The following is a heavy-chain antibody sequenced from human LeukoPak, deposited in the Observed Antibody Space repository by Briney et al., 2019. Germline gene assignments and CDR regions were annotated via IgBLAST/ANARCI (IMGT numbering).Heavy chain of an antibody. V-gene: IGHV1-2*02. CDR3: ARAAGSGASFDY. CDR1: GYTFTSYA. Sequence: ASVKVSCKASGYTFTSYAMDWVRQAPGQGLEWMGWINPNSGDTNYAQKFRGRVTMTRDTSISTAYMELSRLRSDDTAVYYCARAAGSGASFDYWGQGTLVTVSS. D-gene: IGHD3-10*01. J-gene: IGHJ4*02. CDR2: INPNSGDT.